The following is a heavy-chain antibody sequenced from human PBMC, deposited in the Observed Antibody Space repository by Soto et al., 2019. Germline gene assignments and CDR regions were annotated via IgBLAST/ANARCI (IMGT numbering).Heavy chain of an antibody. CDR2: FDFSSNSI. V-gene: IGHV3-11*01. D-gene: IGHD6-13*01. Sequence: QVQLVESGGGLVKPGGSLRLSCAAFGFSFSDYYMSWIRQAPGKGLEWVSYFDFSSNSIYYADSVKGRFTISRDNAKNSLYLQMNSLRAEDTAVYYCARDIEPPGLFFDYWGQGTLVTVSS. CDR1: GFSFSDYY. J-gene: IGHJ4*02. CDR3: ARDIEPPGLFFDY.